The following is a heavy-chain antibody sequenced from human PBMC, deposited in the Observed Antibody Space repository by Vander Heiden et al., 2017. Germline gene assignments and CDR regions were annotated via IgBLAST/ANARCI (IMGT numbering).Heavy chain of an antibody. CDR2: ISSSGSTI. V-gene: IGHV3-11*01. CDR3: ARDLGRGVNLFDY. Sequence: QVHLVESGGGLVTPGGSLILSCAASGFTCSDYYMSWIRQAPGKGLEWVSYISSSGSTIYYADAVKGRFTSSRDNAKNSLYLQMNSLRAEDTAVYYCARDLGRGVNLFDYWGQGTLVTVSS. CDR1: GFTCSDYY. J-gene: IGHJ4*02. D-gene: IGHD3-10*01.